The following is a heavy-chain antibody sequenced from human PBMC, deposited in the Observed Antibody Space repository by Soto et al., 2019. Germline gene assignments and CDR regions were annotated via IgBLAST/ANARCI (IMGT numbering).Heavy chain of an antibody. V-gene: IGHV4-4*02. CDR1: GGSISSSNW. CDR2: IYHSGST. D-gene: IGHD3-22*01. J-gene: IGHJ4*02. Sequence: SETLSLTCAVSGGSISSSNWWSWVRQPPGKGLEWIGEIYHSGSTNYNPSLKGRVTISVDKSKNQFSLKLSSVTAADTAVYYCARLLDDSRGYYYFDYWGQGTLVTVSS. CDR3: ARLLDDSRGYYYFDY.